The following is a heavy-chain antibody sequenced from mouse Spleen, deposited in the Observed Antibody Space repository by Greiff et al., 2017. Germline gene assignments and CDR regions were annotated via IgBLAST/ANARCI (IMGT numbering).Heavy chain of an antibody. D-gene: IGHD1-1*01. Sequence: QVQLQQPGAELVRPGTSVKLSCKASGYTFTSYWMHWVKQRPGQGLEWIGVIDPSDSYTNYNQKFKGKATLTVDTSSSTAYMQLSSLTSEDSAVYYCARRGYYDGSYPYFDYWGQGTTLTVSS. J-gene: IGHJ2*01. CDR3: ARRGYYDGSYPYFDY. CDR1: GYTFTSYW. V-gene: IGHV1-59*01. CDR2: IDPSDSYT.